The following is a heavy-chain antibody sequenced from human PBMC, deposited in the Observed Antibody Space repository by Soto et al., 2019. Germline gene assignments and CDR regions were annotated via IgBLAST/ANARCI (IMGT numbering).Heavy chain of an antibody. D-gene: IGHD4-4*01. CDR3: ARGDGNYGVYYYYMDV. CDR1: GGSFSGYY. Sequence: SETLSLTCAVYGGSFSGYYWSWIRQPPGKGLEWIGEINHSGSTNYNPSLKSRVTISVDTSKNQFSLKLSSVTAADTAVYYCARGDGNYGVYYYYMDVWGKGTTVTVSS. J-gene: IGHJ6*03. CDR2: INHSGST. V-gene: IGHV4-34*01.